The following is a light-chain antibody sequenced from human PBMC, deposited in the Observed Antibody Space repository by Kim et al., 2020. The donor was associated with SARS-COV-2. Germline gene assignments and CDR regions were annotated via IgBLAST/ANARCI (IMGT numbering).Light chain of an antibody. CDR3: LQYDNLPYT. CDR1: QDIKKN. CDR2: DAS. Sequence: SASGRDKVIITCQATQDIKKNFKWYQQKPGEAPKLLIYDASNLETGVPSRFSGSGSGTDFALTVTSLQPEDIGTYYCLQYDNLPYTFGQGTKVEIK. J-gene: IGKJ2*01. V-gene: IGKV1-33*01.